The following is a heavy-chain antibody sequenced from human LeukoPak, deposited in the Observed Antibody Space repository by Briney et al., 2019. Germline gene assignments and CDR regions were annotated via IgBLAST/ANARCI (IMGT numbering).Heavy chain of an antibody. Sequence: GGSLRLSCAAPGFTFSSYAMHWVRQAPGKGLEWVAGISYDGSNKYYADSVKGRFTISRDNSKNTLYLQMNSLRAEDTAVYYCARDGAGYSSGWYGGDYWGQGTLVTVSS. CDR2: ISYDGSNK. V-gene: IGHV3-30-3*01. D-gene: IGHD6-19*01. J-gene: IGHJ4*02. CDR1: GFTFSSYA. CDR3: ARDGAGYSSGWYGGDY.